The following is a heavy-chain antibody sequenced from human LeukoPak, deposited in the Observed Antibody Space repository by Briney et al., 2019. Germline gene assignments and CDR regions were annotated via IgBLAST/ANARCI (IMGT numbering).Heavy chain of an antibody. Sequence: SDTLSLTCTVSGVSISSYYWSWIRQPPGKGLEWIGYIYYSGSTNYNPPLKSRVTISVDTSKNQFSLKLSSVTAADTAVYYCARDRAAAHFDYWGQGTLVTVSS. D-gene: IGHD6-13*01. CDR1: GVSISSYY. CDR2: IYYSGST. J-gene: IGHJ4*02. CDR3: ARDRAAAHFDY. V-gene: IGHV4-59*01.